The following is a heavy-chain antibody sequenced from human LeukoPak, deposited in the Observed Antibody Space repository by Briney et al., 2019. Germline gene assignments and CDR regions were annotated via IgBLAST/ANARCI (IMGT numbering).Heavy chain of an antibody. CDR1: GYSISSGYY. Sequence: PSETLSLTCTVSGYSISSGYYWGWIRQPPGKGLEWIGSIYHSGSTYYNPSLKSRVTISVDTSKNQFSLKLSSVTAADTAVYYCARQYGSGSMNFDYWGQGTLVTVSS. CDR3: ARQYGSGSMNFDY. J-gene: IGHJ4*02. D-gene: IGHD3-10*01. V-gene: IGHV4-38-2*02. CDR2: IYHSGST.